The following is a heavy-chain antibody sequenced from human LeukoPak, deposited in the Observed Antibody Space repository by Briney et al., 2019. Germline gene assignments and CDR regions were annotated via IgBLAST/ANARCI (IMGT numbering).Heavy chain of an antibody. J-gene: IGHJ4*02. CDR1: GYTFTGYY. CDR2: INPNSGGT. CDR3: ARGPDYYDSSGYSDY. Sequence: ASVKVSCKASGYTFTGYYMHWVRQAPGQGLEWMGRINPNSGGTNYAQKFQGRVTMTRDTSISTAYMELSRLRSDDTAGYYCARGPDYYDSSGYSDYWGQGTLVTVSS. D-gene: IGHD3-22*01. V-gene: IGHV1-2*06.